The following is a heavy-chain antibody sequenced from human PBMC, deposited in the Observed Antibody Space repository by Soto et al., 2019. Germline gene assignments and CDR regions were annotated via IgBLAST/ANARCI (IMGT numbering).Heavy chain of an antibody. CDR3: SRGDRPDFDY. D-gene: IGHD6-6*01. CDR1: GFTFSSYG. V-gene: IGHV3-33*01. CDR2: IWDDASTE. J-gene: IGHJ4*02. Sequence: QVQLVESGGGVVQPGRSLRLSCAASGFTFSSYGMHWVRQAPGKGLEWVAVIWDDASTEFYADSAKGRFTISRDNSNNSLYLQMYSLRAEDTAIYFCSRGDRPDFDYWGQGPLVTGTS.